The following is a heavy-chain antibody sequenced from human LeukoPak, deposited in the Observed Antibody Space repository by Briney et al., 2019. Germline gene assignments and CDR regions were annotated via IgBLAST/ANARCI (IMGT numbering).Heavy chain of an antibody. CDR1: GYTFTSYD. J-gene: IGHJ4*02. D-gene: IGHD3-22*01. CDR3: ARSVLLREGDPLDY. V-gene: IGHV1-8*03. Sequence: PGASVKVSRKASGYTFTSYDINWVRQATGQGLEWMGWMNPNSGNTGYAQKFQGRVTITRNTSISTAYMELSSLRSEDTAVYYCARSVLLREGDPLDYWGQGTLVTVSS. CDR2: MNPNSGNT.